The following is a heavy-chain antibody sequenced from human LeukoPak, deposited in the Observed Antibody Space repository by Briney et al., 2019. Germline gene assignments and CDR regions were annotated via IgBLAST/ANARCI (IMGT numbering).Heavy chain of an antibody. CDR2: IIPIFGTA. Sequence: SVKVSCKASGGTFSSYAISWVQQAPGQGLEWMGGIIPIFGTANYAQKFQGRVTITADESTSTAYMELSSLRSEDTAVYYCARDWASSTSSNWFDPWGQRTLVTVSS. J-gene: IGHJ5*02. CDR3: ARDWASSTSSNWFDP. V-gene: IGHV1-69*13. D-gene: IGHD2-2*01. CDR1: GGTFSSYA.